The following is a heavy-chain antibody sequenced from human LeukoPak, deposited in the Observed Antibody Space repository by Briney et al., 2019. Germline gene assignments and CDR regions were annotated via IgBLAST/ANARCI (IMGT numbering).Heavy chain of an antibody. CDR1: GFTFSNYA. D-gene: IGHD5-12*01. CDR2: ISGSGGGT. CDR3: ARVSSTMTVDKDFQH. J-gene: IGHJ1*01. Sequence: PGGSLRLSCAASGFTFSNYAMTWVRQAPGKGLEWVSGISGSGGGTYYADSVKGRFTISRDNAKNSLYLQMNSLRAEDTAVYYCARVSSTMTVDKDFQHWGQGTLVTVSS. V-gene: IGHV3-23*01.